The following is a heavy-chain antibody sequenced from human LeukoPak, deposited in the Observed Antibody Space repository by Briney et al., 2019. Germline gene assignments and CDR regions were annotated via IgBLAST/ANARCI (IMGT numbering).Heavy chain of an antibody. D-gene: IGHD2-15*01. CDR2: VYSDGTT. J-gene: IGHJ5*02. Sequence: SETLSLTCTVSGGSISRYYRSWIRQPAGKGLECIARVYSDGTTNYNPSLKRRVNISVEKSKKHFFLELISVTSAETAVYYCARNGSGGALHPGRWWFDPWGQGTLVIVSS. V-gene: IGHV4-4*07. CDR3: ARNGSGGALHPGRWWFDP. CDR1: GGSISRYY.